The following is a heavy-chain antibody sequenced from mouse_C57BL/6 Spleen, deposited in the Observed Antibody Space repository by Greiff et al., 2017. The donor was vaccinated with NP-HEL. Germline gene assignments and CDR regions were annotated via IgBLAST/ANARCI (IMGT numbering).Heavy chain of an antibody. V-gene: IGHV1-53*01. CDR1: GFTFTSYW. CDR2: INPSNGGT. J-gene: IGHJ2*01. CDR3: ARCDLCDYDGFDY. D-gene: IGHD2-4*01. Sequence: QVQLQQPGTELVKPGASVKLSCTASGFTFTSYWMHWVKQRPGQGLEWIGNINPSNGGTNYNAKFQSKATLTVDKSSSTAYMQLSSLTSEDSAVYYGARCDLCDYDGFDYWGQGTTLTVAS.